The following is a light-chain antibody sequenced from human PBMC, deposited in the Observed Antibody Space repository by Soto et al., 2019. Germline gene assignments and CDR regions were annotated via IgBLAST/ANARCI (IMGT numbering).Light chain of an antibody. CDR3: MQALQTLHT. J-gene: IGKJ4*01. CDR1: QSLLHSNGYNY. V-gene: IGKV2-28*01. Sequence: DIVMTQSPLSLPVTPGEPASISCRSSQSLLHSNGYNYLDWYLQKPGQSPQLLIYLGSNRASGVPDRFSGSGSGTDFTLKISRVEAEDVGVYYCMQALQTLHTFGGGTKEEIK. CDR2: LGS.